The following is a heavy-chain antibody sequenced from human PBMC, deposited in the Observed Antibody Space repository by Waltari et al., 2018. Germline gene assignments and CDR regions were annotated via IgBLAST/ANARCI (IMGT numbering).Heavy chain of an antibody. J-gene: IGHJ4*02. D-gene: IGHD5-12*01. Sequence: EVQLVESGGGLVKPGGSLRLSCAASGFSFSDAWMSWVRLAPGKGREWVGRMRSKADGGTIDYAAPVKGRFTISRDDSKTTLYMQLNSLKDEDTAVYYCTTDRRRGYDPQFDYWGQGTLVTVSS. CDR1: GFSFSDAW. CDR2: MRSKADGGTI. CDR3: TTDRRRGYDPQFDY. V-gene: IGHV3-15*01.